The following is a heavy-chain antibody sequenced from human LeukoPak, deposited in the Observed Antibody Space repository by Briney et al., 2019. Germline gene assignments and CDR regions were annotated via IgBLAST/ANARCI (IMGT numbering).Heavy chain of an antibody. CDR1: GFTFNTYG. J-gene: IGHJ3*02. CDR2: ISGSGGST. V-gene: IGHV3-23*01. CDR3: AKGRYYYDSSDAFEI. Sequence: GGSLRLSCAASGFTFNTYGMHWVRQAPGKGLEWVSAISGSGGSTYYADSVKGRFTISRANSKNTLYLQMNSLRAEDTAVYHCAKGRYYYDSSDAFEIWGQGTMVTVSS. D-gene: IGHD3-22*01.